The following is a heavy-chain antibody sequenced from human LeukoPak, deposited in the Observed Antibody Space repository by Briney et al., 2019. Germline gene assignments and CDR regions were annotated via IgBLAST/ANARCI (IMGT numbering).Heavy chain of an antibody. CDR3: ARERPRGTTVTTLNAFDI. CDR2: ISNRGTSM. J-gene: IGHJ3*02. Sequence: PGGSLRLSCAASGFTFSDYYMSWIRQAPGKGLEWVSYISNRGTSMYYAGSVKGRFTISRDNSKNTLYLQMNSLRAEDTAVYYCARERPRGTTVTTLNAFDIWGQGTMVTVSS. V-gene: IGHV3-11*04. D-gene: IGHD4-17*01. CDR1: GFTFSDYY.